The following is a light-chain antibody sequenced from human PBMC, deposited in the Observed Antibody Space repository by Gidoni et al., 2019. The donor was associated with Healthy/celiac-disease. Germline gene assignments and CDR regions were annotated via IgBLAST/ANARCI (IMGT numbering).Light chain of an antibody. CDR3: QQYYSYPRT. V-gene: IGKV1-8*01. CDR1: QGIRRY. Sequence: AIRMTQSPSPFSASTGDRVTITCRASQGIRRYLAWYQQKPGKAPKLLIYAASTLQSGVPSRFSGSGSGTDFTRTISCLQSEDFATYYCQQYYSYPRTFGQGTKVEIK. J-gene: IGKJ1*01. CDR2: AAS.